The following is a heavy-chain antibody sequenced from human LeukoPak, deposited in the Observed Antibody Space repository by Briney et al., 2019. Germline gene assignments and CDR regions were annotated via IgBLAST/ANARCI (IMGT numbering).Heavy chain of an antibody. Sequence: GGSLRLSCAASGFTFSSYTMNWVRQAPGKGLEWVSYFRSSDGTISYADSVKGRFTISSDNAKNSLYLQMNSLRDEDTAMYFCARDQNYAFDIWGHGTMVTVSS. CDR1: GFTFSSYT. CDR2: FRSSDGTI. V-gene: IGHV3-48*02. J-gene: IGHJ3*02. CDR3: ARDQNYAFDI.